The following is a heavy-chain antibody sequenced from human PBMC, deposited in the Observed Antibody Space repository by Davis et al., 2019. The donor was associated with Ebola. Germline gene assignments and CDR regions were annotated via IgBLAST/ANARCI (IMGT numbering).Heavy chain of an antibody. D-gene: IGHD3-22*01. CDR3: ARDVDYYDGTTNYDAFDV. V-gene: IGHV3-7*03. Sequence: GESLKISCAASGFTLSTFWMTWVRQAPGKGLEWVANIRQDGSQKYYVDSVKGRFTISRDNAKNSLYLQMNSLRAEDAAVYYCARDVDYYDGTTNYDAFDVWGQGTMVTVSS. CDR1: GFTLSTFW. J-gene: IGHJ3*01. CDR2: IRQDGSQK.